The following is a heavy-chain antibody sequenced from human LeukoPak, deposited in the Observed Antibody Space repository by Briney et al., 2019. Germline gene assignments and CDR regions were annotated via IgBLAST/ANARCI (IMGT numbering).Heavy chain of an antibody. V-gene: IGHV1-2*02. CDR3: ATEAKEYYYDSSGYIGNWFDP. CDR2: INPNSGGT. Sequence: ASVKVSCKASGYTFTGYYMHWVRQAPGQGLEWMGWINPNSGGTNHAQKFQGRVTMTRDTSISTAYMELSRLRSDDTAVYYCATEAKEYYYDSSGYIGNWFDPWGQGTLVTVSS. J-gene: IGHJ5*02. CDR1: GYTFTGYY. D-gene: IGHD3-22*01.